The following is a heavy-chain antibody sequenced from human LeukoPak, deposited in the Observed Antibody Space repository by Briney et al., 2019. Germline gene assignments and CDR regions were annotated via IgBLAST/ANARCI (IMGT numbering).Heavy chain of an antibody. Sequence: GGSLRLSCAASGFTFSNYAMNWVRQPPGKGLEWVAVISYDGSNKYYAESVKGRFTISRDNSKSTLYLQMNSLRADDTAVYYCAKGLASYGSGSLFDYWGQGTLVTVSS. J-gene: IGHJ4*02. V-gene: IGHV3-30*18. CDR3: AKGLASYGSGSLFDY. CDR2: ISYDGSNK. D-gene: IGHD3-10*01. CDR1: GFTFSNYA.